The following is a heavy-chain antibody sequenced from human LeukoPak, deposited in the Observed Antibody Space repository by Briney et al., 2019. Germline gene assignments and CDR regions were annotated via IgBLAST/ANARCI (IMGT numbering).Heavy chain of an antibody. V-gene: IGHV4-59*01. CDR3: ARDGVAGGFDY. CDR2: IHYSGGT. CDR1: GGSIGSYY. D-gene: IGHD6-19*01. Sequence: PSETLSLTYTVSGGSIGSYYWNWIRQAPGKGLEWIGYIHYSGGTNHNSSLKSRVTISVDTSKNQCSLKLSSVTAADTAVYYCARDGVAGGFDYWGQGTLVTVSS. J-gene: IGHJ4*02.